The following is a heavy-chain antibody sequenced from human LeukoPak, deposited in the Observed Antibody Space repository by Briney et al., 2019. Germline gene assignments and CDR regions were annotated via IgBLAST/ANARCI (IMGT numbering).Heavy chain of an antibody. J-gene: IGHJ6*03. CDR1: GYTFTSYI. Sequence: ASVKVSCKASGYTFTSYIISWVRQAPGQGLEWMGRIIPIFGTANYAQKFQGRVTITTDESTSTAYMELSSLRSEDTAVYYCAIEAYYYYYYMDVWGKGTTVTVSS. CDR3: AIEAYYYYYYMDV. CDR2: IIPIFGTA. V-gene: IGHV1-69*05.